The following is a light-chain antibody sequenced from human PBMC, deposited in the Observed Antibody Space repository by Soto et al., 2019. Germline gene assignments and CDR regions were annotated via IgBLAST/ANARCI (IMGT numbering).Light chain of an antibody. Sequence: AIRMTQSPSSFSASTGDRVTITCRASQGISSYLAWYQQKPGKAPKLLIYAASTLQIVVPSRFSGSGSWTDFTLTISCLQSEDFATYYCQQYYSYPSTFGQGTKLEIK. J-gene: IGKJ2*01. V-gene: IGKV1-8*01. CDR1: QGISSY. CDR3: QQYYSYPST. CDR2: AAS.